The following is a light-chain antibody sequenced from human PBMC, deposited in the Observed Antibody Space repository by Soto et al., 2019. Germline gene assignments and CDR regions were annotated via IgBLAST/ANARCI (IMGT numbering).Light chain of an antibody. CDR1: QSISSW. CDR2: DAS. J-gene: IGKJ1*01. V-gene: IGKV1-5*01. CDR3: QQYNSDTWT. Sequence: DIQMTQSPSTLSASVGDRVTITCLASQSISSWLVWYQHKPGKAPKLLIYDASSLVSGVPSRFSGSGSGTEFTLTISSLQPDDFATYYCQQYNSDTWTFGQGTKVDIK.